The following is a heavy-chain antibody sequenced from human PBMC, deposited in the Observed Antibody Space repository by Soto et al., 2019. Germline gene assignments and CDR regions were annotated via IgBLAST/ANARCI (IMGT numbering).Heavy chain of an antibody. CDR2: LNHSGST. V-gene: IGHV4-34*01. D-gene: IGHD2-2*01. CDR3: ARDSTRRGACDI. Sequence: QVQLQQWGAGLLKPSETLSLTCAVYNGSFSVYYWNWIRQAPGKGLECIGELNHSGSTNYNPSLKIRVTISVDTSKNQFSLKLSSVTAADTAVYYCARDSTRRGACDIWGQGTMVSVSS. CDR1: NGSFSVYY. J-gene: IGHJ3*02.